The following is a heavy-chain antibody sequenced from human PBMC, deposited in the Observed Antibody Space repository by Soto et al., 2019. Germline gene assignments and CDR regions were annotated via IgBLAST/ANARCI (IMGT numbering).Heavy chain of an antibody. V-gene: IGHV3-23*01. J-gene: IGHJ2*01. CDR2: ISGSGAST. CDR1: GFTFSSYA. CDR3: GKRTVGWYFDL. D-gene: IGHD4-17*01. Sequence: EVQLLESGGGLVQPGGSLRLSCAASGFTFSSYAMNWVRQAPGKGLEWVSVISGSGASTYYADAVKGRFTISRDNSKNTLSLQMNSLRADDTAVYNCGKRTVGWYFDLWGRGTLVTVSS.